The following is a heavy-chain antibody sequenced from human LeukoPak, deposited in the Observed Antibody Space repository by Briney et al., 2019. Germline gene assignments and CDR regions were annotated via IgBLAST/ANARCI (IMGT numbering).Heavy chain of an antibody. D-gene: IGHD3-3*01. CDR1: GFTFGKYW. CDR3: ARDQYDTWSRRGNFDS. J-gene: IGHJ4*02. Sequence: GGSLRLSCVASGFTFGKYWMSWVRQAPGKGLEWVANIKLDGSEKNYVDSVKGRFTISRDNTKNSLHLQMNSLRVEDTAVFYCARDQYDTWSRRGNFDSWGQGTLVIVSS. V-gene: IGHV3-7*03. CDR2: IKLDGSEK.